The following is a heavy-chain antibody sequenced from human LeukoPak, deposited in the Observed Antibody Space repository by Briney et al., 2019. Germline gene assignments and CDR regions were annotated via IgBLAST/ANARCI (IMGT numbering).Heavy chain of an antibody. CDR2: ISYDGRNT. V-gene: IGHV3-30*18. D-gene: IGHD6-19*01. CDR1: GFTFSTYG. J-gene: IGHJ4*02. Sequence: GGSLRLSCAASGFTFSTYGIHWVRQAPGKGLVWVAVISYDGRNTSYADSVKGRFTISRDNSRNTLYLQMNSLTVEDTAVYYCAKELAVAGSFDFWGQGTLVTVSS. CDR3: AKELAVAGSFDF.